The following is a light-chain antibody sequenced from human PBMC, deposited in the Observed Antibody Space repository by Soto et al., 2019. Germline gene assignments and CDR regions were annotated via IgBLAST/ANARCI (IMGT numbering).Light chain of an antibody. Sequence: EIVLTQSPGTLSLSPGERATLSCRASQSVSNNYLAWYQQKPGQAPRLLIYDVSKRATGIPPRFSGSGAGTDFTLTISSLEPEDFAVYYCQQRSNWPPITFGQGTRLEIK. CDR1: QSVSNNY. CDR2: DVS. V-gene: IGKV3-11*01. CDR3: QQRSNWPPIT. J-gene: IGKJ5*01.